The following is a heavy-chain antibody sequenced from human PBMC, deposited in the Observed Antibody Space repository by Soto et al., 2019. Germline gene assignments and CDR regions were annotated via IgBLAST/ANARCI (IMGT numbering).Heavy chain of an antibody. J-gene: IGHJ6*03. Sequence: QVQLVQSGAEVKKPGSSVKVSCKASGGTFSSYSITWVRQAPGQGLEWMGRIVPMVAITNYAQKFQDRVTITADRSTSTAYMELTSLESADTAVYYCAKYGVVTDFYYLDVWGRGTTVTVSS. V-gene: IGHV1-69*02. CDR1: GGTFSSYS. D-gene: IGHD2-15*01. CDR3: AKYGVVTDFYYLDV. CDR2: IVPMVAIT.